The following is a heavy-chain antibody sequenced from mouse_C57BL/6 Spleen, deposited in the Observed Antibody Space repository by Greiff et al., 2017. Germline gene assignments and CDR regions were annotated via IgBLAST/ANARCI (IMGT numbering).Heavy chain of an antibody. J-gene: IGHJ2*01. Sequence: VQLQQPGAELVMPGASVKLSCKASGYTFTSYWMHWVKQRPGQGLEWIGEIDPSDSYTNYNQKFKGKSTLTVDKSSSTAYMQLSSLTSEDSAVYYCASYRSGPLAYWGQGTTLTVSS. CDR3: ASYRSGPLAY. V-gene: IGHV1-69*01. CDR2: IDPSDSYT. D-gene: IGHD3-2*02. CDR1: GYTFTSYW.